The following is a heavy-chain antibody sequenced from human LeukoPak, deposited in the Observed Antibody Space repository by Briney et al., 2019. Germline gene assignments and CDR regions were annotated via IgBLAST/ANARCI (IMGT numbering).Heavy chain of an antibody. CDR1: GVSISTYS. CDR3: ATDGNFDL. CDR2: ISYSGST. V-gene: IGHV4-59*01. J-gene: IGHJ2*01. D-gene: IGHD1-26*01. Sequence: PSETLSLTCTVSGVSISTYSWSWIRQPPGKGLEWIGYISYSGSTSYNPSLRSRVTISVDTSKNQFSLKLSSVAAADTAVYYCATDGNFDLWGRGTLVTVSS.